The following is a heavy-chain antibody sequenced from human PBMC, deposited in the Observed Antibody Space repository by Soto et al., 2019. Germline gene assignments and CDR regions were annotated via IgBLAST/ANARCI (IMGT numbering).Heavy chain of an antibody. CDR3: ARVSGSYYYGMDV. Sequence: SETLSLTCAVSGGSISISNWWSWFRQPPGKGLEWIGEIYHSGSTNYNPSLKSRVTISVDKSKNHLSLKLSSVTAADTAVYYCARVSGSYYYGMDVWGQGTTVTVSS. CDR1: GGSISISNW. V-gene: IGHV4-4*02. J-gene: IGHJ6*02. CDR2: IYHSGST. D-gene: IGHD1-26*01.